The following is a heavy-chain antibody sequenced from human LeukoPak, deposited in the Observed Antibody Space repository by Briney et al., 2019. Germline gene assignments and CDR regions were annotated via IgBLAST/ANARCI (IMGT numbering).Heavy chain of an antibody. CDR1: GFIFSSYW. D-gene: IGHD1-7*01. V-gene: IGHV3-7*03. CDR3: AKDAELRSRWFDP. CDR2: IKQDGREK. J-gene: IGHJ5*02. Sequence: PGGSLRLSCAASGFIFSSYWMSWVRQAPGKGLEWVANIKQDGREKYYVDSVKGRFTISRDNAKNSLYLQMNTLRAEDTAVYYCAKDAELRSRWFDPWGQGTLVTVSS.